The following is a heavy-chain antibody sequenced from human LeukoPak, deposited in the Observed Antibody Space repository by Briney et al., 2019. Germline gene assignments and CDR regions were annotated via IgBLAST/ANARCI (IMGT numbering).Heavy chain of an antibody. V-gene: IGHV3-21*01. Sequence: GGSLRLSCEASGLTFSNSWMHWVRQIPGKGLVWVSSISSSSSYIYYADSVKGRFTISRDNAKNSLYLQMNSLRAEDTAVYYCARTYCSGGSCYSNIDYWGQGTLVTVSS. D-gene: IGHD2-15*01. CDR1: GLTFSNSW. CDR3: ARTYCSGGSCYSNIDY. CDR2: ISSSSSYI. J-gene: IGHJ4*02.